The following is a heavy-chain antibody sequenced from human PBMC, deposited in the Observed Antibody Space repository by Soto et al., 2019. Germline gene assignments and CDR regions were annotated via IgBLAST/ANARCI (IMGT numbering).Heavy chain of an antibody. CDR1: DDSLTTNKYA. CDR3: ARASYFRPSGSYYFVS. D-gene: IGHD3-10*01. CDR2: VYSNGNT. J-gene: IGHJ4*02. V-gene: IGHV4-30-4*01. Sequence: SETLSLTCTVSDDSLTTNKYAWTWIRQTPEKGLEWIGYVYSNGNTRSSPSLQSRVSMSVDTSKGHFSLSLSSVTAADTAVYFCARASYFRPSGSYYFVSWGQATLVPVSP.